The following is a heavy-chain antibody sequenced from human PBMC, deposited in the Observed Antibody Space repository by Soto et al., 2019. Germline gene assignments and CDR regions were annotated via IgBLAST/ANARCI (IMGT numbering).Heavy chain of an antibody. J-gene: IGHJ4*02. V-gene: IGHV1-46*01. CDR1: GYTFTSYF. Sequence: QVQLVQSGAEVKKPGASVKVSCKASGYTFTSYFMHWVRQAPGQGLEWMGIINSSGGSTSYAQKFQGRLSLTTDTSTSTVYMQLTSLTSADTAVYYCARERDIVVYNRFDYWGQGTLVSVSS. CDR2: INSSGGST. D-gene: IGHD2-15*01. CDR3: ARERDIVVYNRFDY.